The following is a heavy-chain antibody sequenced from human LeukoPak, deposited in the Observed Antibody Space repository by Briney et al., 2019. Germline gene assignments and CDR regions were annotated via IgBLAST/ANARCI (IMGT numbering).Heavy chain of an antibody. J-gene: IGHJ4*02. CDR3: AGEPYPGIGVAGLVN. D-gene: IGHD6-19*01. CDR2: IKQDGSEK. Sequence: GGPLRLSCAASGFTLRSYWMSWVRQAPGKGLEWVANIKQDGSEKYYVDSVKGRFTISRDYAKSTLYLQMNSLRAEDTAVYYCAGEPYPGIGVAGLVNWGQGTLVTVSS. V-gene: IGHV3-7*03. CDR1: GFTLRSYW.